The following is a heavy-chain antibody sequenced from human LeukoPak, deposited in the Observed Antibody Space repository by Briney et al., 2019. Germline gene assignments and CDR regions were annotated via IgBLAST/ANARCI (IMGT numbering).Heavy chain of an antibody. CDR2: IASDGSST. CDR1: GFTFSNYM. J-gene: IGHJ4*02. Sequence: SGGSLRLSCAASGFTFSNYMMHWVRQAPGKGLVWVSRIASDGSSTTYADSVKGRFSISRDNAKNTLYLQMNSLRVEDTAVYYCARGRPHGNDYWGQGTLVTVSS. CDR3: ARGRPHGNDY. V-gene: IGHV3-74*01. D-gene: IGHD4-23*01.